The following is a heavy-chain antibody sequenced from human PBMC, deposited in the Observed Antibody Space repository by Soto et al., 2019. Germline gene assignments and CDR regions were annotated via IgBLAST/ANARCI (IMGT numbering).Heavy chain of an antibody. D-gene: IGHD6-19*01. Sequence: ASVKVSCKASGYTFTSYYMHWVRQAPGQGLEWMGIINPSGGSTSYAQKFQRRVTMTRDTSTSTVYMELSSLRSEDTAVYYCARERTVADTYYYYGMDVWGQGTTVTVSS. V-gene: IGHV1-46*03. CDR3: ARERTVADTYYYYGMDV. CDR1: GYTFTSYY. CDR2: INPSGGST. J-gene: IGHJ6*02.